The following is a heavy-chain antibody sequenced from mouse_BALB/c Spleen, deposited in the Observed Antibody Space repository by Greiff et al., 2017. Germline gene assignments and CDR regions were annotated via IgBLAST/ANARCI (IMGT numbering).Heavy chain of an antibody. Sequence: QVQLQQSGAELVRPGASVTLSCQASGYTFTDYEMHWVKQTPVHGLEWIGAIDPETGGTAYNQKFKGKATLTADKSSSTAYMELRSLTSEDSAVYYCTRGGDYGSDYWGQGTTLTVSS. V-gene: IGHV1-15*01. CDR1: GYTFTDYE. J-gene: IGHJ2*01. CDR2: IDPETGGT. D-gene: IGHD1-1*01. CDR3: TRGGDYGSDY.